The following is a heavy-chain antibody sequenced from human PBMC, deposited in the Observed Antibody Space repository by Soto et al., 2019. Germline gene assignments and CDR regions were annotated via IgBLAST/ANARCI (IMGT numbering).Heavy chain of an antibody. CDR2: ISSDGSNK. Sequence: QVQLVESGGGVARPGRSLSLPCAASGFTFGSYPIHWVQQPPGKGREWVAVISSDGSNKYYADSVRGRFTISRDNSKNTLYLQMNSLRAEDTAVYYCARQGGNIVVVPTAIPPIGYWGQGTLVTVSS. J-gene: IGHJ4*02. CDR1: GFTFGSYP. CDR3: ARQGGNIVVVPTAIPPIGY. D-gene: IGHD2-2*01. V-gene: IGHV3-30-3*01.